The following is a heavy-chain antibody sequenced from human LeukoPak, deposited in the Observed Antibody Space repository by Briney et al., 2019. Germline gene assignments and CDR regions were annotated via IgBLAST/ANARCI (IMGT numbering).Heavy chain of an antibody. V-gene: IGHV1-18*01. Sequence: ASVKVSCEASGYTFTSYGISWVRQAPGQGLEWMGWISAYNGNTNYAQKLQGRVTMTTDTSTSTAYMELRSLRSDDTAVYYCARDSSGYDSSGSWGTYYYYYYMDVWGKGTTVTVSS. CDR3: ARDSSGYDSSGSWGTYYYYYYMDV. CDR2: ISAYNGNT. J-gene: IGHJ6*03. CDR1: GYTFTSYG. D-gene: IGHD3-22*01.